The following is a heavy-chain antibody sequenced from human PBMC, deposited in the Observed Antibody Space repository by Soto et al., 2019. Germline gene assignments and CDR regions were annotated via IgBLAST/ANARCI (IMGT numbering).Heavy chain of an antibody. Sequence: GGSLRLSCTASGFTFGDYAMSWFRQAPGKGLEWVGFIRSKAYGGTTEYAASVKGRFTISRDDSKSIAYLQMNSLKTEDTAVYYCTRERFLEWLLAHDAFDIWGQGTMVTVSS. D-gene: IGHD3-3*01. J-gene: IGHJ3*02. CDR1: GFTFGDYA. CDR2: IRSKAYGGTT. V-gene: IGHV3-49*03. CDR3: TRERFLEWLLAHDAFDI.